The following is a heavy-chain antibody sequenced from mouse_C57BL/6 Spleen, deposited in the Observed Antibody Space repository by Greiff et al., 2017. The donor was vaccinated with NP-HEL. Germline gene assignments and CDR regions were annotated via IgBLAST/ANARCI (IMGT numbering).Heavy chain of an antibody. CDR1: GYTFTSYG. J-gene: IGHJ3*01. V-gene: IGHV1-58*01. CDR3: ARGGIYYGYDRGRFAY. D-gene: IGHD2-2*01. CDR2: IYIGNGYT. Sequence: QLKESGAELVRPGSSVKMSCKTSGYTFTSYGINWGKQRPGQGPEWNGHIYIGNGYTEYKEKFKGKATLTSGTSSSTAYMQLSSLTSEDSAIYFCARGGIYYGYDRGRFAYWGQGTLVTVSA.